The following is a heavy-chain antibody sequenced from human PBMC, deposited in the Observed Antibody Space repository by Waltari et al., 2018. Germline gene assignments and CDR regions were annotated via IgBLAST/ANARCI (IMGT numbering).Heavy chain of an antibody. D-gene: IGHD3-10*01. CDR1: GGSISSYH. CDR2: ILTSGST. Sequence: QVQLQDSGPGLVKPFETLSLTCTVSGGSISSYHWSWIRQPGGKGLEWIGRILTSGSTNYNPSLKSRVTMSVDTSKNQFSLKVNSVTAADTAVYYCARSAYASGSRLDYWGQGNLVTVSS. V-gene: IGHV4-4*07. CDR3: ARSAYASGSRLDY. J-gene: IGHJ4*02.